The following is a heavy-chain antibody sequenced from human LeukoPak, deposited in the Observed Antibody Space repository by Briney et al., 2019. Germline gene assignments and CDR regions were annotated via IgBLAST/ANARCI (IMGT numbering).Heavy chain of an antibody. J-gene: IGHJ4*02. V-gene: IGHV3-23*01. CDR3: AKCWDYGDYGGVDY. CDR1: GFTFSSYA. D-gene: IGHD4-17*01. Sequence: GGSLRLSCAASGFTFSSYAMTWVRQAPGKGLEWVSAISGSGGSTYYADSVKGRFTISRDNSKNTLYLQMNSLRAEDTAVYYCAKCWDYGDYGGVDYWGQGTLVTVSS. CDR2: ISGSGGST.